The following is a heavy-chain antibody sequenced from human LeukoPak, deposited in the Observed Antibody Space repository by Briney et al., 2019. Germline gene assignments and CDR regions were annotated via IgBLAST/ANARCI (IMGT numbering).Heavy chain of an antibody. CDR3: AREWDVLLWFGELLGPGAFDI. D-gene: IGHD3-10*01. J-gene: IGHJ3*02. CDR2: ISSSSSYI. V-gene: IGHV3-21*01. CDR1: GFTFSSYS. Sequence: GGSLRLSCAASGFTFSSYSMNWVRQAPGKGLEWVSSISSSSSYIYYADSVKGRFTNSRDNAKNSLYLQMNSLRAEDTAVYYCAREWDVLLWFGELLGPGAFDIWGQGTMVTVSS.